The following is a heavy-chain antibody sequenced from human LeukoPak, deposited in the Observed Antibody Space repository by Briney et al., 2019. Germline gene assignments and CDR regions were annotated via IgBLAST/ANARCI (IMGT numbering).Heavy chain of an antibody. CDR3: ARDMVVVVAASPDYYGMDV. D-gene: IGHD2-15*01. J-gene: IGHJ6*02. CDR1: GYTFTSYD. CDR2: MNPNSGNT. Sequence: ASVKVSCKASGYTFTSYDINWVRQATGQGLEWMGWMNPNSGNTGYAQKFQGRVTMTRNTSISTAYMELSSLRSEDTAVYYCARDMVVVVAASPDYYGMDVWGQGTTVTVSS. V-gene: IGHV1-8*01.